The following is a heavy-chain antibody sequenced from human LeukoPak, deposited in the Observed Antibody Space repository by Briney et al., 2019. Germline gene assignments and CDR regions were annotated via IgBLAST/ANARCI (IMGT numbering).Heavy chain of an antibody. CDR2: INHGGTT. V-gene: IGHV4-34*01. J-gene: IGHJ4*02. CDR1: GGSFSGYF. Sequence: PSETLSLTCAVYGGSFSGYFWSWIRQPPGKGLEWIGEINHGGTTNYNPSLKSRVTISMDTSKNQVSLRLTSATAADTALYYCARQPILVEPAKEVSGQYAFDIWGQGTLVTVSS. CDR3: ARQPILVEPAKEVSGQYAFDI. D-gene: IGHD2-15*01.